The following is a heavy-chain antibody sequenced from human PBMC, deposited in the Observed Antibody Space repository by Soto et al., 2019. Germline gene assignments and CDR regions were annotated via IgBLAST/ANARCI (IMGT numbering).Heavy chain of an antibody. CDR1: GFTFSSYG. CDR2: IWYDGSNK. Sequence: GGSLRLSCAASGFTFSSYGMHWVRQAPGKGLEWVAVIWYDGSNKYYADSVKGRFTISRDNSKNTLYLQMNSLRAEDTAVYYCARDQYSSGWQDYYYYYGMDVWGQGTTVTVSS. CDR3: ARDQYSSGWQDYYYYYGMDV. V-gene: IGHV3-33*01. J-gene: IGHJ6*02. D-gene: IGHD6-19*01.